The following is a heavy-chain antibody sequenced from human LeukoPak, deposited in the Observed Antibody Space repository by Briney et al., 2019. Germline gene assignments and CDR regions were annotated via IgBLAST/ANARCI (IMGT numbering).Heavy chain of an antibody. CDR2: ISSSGSTI. D-gene: IGHD3-22*01. J-gene: IGHJ4*02. Sequence: GGSLRLSCAASGFTFSSYEMNWVRQAPGKGLEWVSYISSSGSTIYYADSVKGRFTISRDNAKNSLYLQMNSLRAEDTAVYYCARGGFTMIALNYWGQGTLVTVSS. CDR3: ARGGFTMIALNY. V-gene: IGHV3-48*03. CDR1: GFTFSSYE.